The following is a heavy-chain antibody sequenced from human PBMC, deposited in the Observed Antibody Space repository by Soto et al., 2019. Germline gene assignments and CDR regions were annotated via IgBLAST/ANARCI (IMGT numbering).Heavy chain of an antibody. CDR1: GGTFSSYT. D-gene: IGHD6-13*01. J-gene: IGHJ6*02. Sequence: QVQLVQSGAEVKKPGSSVKVSCKASGGTFSSYTISWVRQAPGQGLEWMGRIIPILGIANYAQKFQGRVTLTADKAXXTXYXXLSSLRSEDTAVYYCASDGIAAAGTPYYYYYGMDVWGQGTTVTVSS. CDR3: ASDGIAAAGTPYYYYYGMDV. CDR2: IIPILGIA. V-gene: IGHV1-69*02.